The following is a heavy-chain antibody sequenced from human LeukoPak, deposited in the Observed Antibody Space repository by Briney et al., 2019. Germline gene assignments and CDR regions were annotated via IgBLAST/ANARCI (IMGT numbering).Heavy chain of an antibody. D-gene: IGHD6-25*01. CDR3: AREAAVRGHAGSTSGLDY. J-gene: IGHJ4*02. CDR2: ISYEGGIT. V-gene: IGHV3-30*01. CDR1: GFAFGDFS. Sequence: GGSLRLSCSVAGFAFGDFSAQWVRQAPGKGLEWVALISYEGGITYSGASAKGRFPISRDKSKNTLYLQMKSLRAEDTAVYYCAREAAVRGHAGSTSGLDYWGQGSLVIVSS.